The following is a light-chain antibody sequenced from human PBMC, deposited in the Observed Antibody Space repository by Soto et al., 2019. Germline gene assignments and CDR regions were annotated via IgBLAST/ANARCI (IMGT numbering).Light chain of an antibody. CDR3: QHGRT. J-gene: IGKJ1*01. Sequence: EIVMTQSPATLSVSPGERATLSCTASENVYGNVAWYQLKPGQAPSLLIYDASTRATDIPARFSGSGSGTEFTLTISSLQSPDFAVYFCQHGRTFGQGTKVEIK. V-gene: IGKV3-15*01. CDR1: ENVYGN. CDR2: DAS.